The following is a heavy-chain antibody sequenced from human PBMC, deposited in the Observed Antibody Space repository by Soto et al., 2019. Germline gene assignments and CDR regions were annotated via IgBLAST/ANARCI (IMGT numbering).Heavy chain of an antibody. CDR1: GFTFSSYA. CDR3: AKDRAQWLVLGGGGMDV. D-gene: IGHD6-19*01. Sequence: EVQLLESGGGLVQPGGSLRLSCAASGFTFSSYAMSWVRQAPGKGLEWVSAISGSGGSTYYADSVKGRFTISRDNSKNTLYLQMNSLRAEDTAVYYCAKDRAQWLVLGGGGMDVWGQGTTVTVSS. CDR2: ISGSGGST. J-gene: IGHJ6*02. V-gene: IGHV3-23*01.